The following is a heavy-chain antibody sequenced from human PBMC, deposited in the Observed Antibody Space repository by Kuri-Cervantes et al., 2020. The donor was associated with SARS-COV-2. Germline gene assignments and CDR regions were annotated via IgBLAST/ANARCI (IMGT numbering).Heavy chain of an antibody. Sequence: ASVKVSCKASGYTFTSYYMHWVRQAPGQGLEWMGIINPSGGSTSYAQKFQGRVTMTRDTSTSTVYMELSSLKSDDAAVYYCARGTYSSSFVSNWYFDLWGRGTLVTVSS. J-gene: IGHJ2*01. CDR2: INPSGGST. V-gene: IGHV1-46*01. CDR3: ARGTYSSSFVSNWYFDL. CDR1: GYTFTSYY. D-gene: IGHD6-13*01.